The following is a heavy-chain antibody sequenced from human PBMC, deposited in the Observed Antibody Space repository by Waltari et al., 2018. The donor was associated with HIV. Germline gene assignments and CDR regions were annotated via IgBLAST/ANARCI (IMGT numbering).Heavy chain of an antibody. J-gene: IGHJ4*02. CDR2: ISAYNGDT. CDR3: ARALWSGYYTPYYFDY. Sequence: QVQLVQSGAEVKKPGSSVKVACKASGYTLTSSVIIWVRQAPGHRLEWMGWISAYNGDTNYTQKLQGRVTMTTDGSTSAAYMDLRSLRSDDTAFYYCARALWSGYYTPYYFDYWGQGTLVTVSS. CDR1: GYTLTSSV. V-gene: IGHV1-18*01. D-gene: IGHD3-3*01.